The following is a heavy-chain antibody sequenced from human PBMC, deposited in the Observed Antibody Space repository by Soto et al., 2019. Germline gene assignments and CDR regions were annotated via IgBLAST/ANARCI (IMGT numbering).Heavy chain of an antibody. J-gene: IGHJ4*02. CDR3: ATGDCSGGSCYYFDY. CDR1: GFTFSSYS. Sequence: GGSLRLSCAASGFTFSSYSMNWVRQAPGKGLEWVSYISSSSSTIYYADSVKGRFTISRDNAKNSLYLQMNSLRAEDTAVYYCATGDCSGGSCYYFDYWGQGTLVTVSS. D-gene: IGHD2-15*01. V-gene: IGHV3-48*01. CDR2: ISSSSSTI.